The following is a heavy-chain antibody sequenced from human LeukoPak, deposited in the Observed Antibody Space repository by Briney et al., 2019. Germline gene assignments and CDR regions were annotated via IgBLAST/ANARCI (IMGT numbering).Heavy chain of an antibody. CDR2: INPNSGGT. V-gene: IGHV1-2*02. D-gene: IGHD6-25*01. J-gene: IGHJ4*02. CDR3: ARAPSGYENYFDY. CDR1: GYTFTGYY. Sequence: GASVKVSCKASGYTFTGYYMHWVRQAPGQGPEWMGWINPNSGGTNYAQKFQGRVTMTRDTSISTAYMELSRLRSDDTAVYYCARAPSGYENYFDYWGQGTLVTVSS.